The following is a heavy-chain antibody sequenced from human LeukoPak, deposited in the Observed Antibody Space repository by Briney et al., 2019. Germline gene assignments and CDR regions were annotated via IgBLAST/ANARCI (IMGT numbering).Heavy chain of an antibody. CDR1: GGSISTYY. CDR3: ARDRALMGSNAFDI. V-gene: IGHV4-59*12. CDR2: IFYSGRT. Sequence: PSETLSLTCTVSGGSISTYYWNWIRQPPGKGLEWIGYIFYSGRTSYNPSLKSRVTISVDTSKNQFSLKLSSVTAAYTAVYYCARDRALMGSNAFDIWGQGTMVTVSS. D-gene: IGHD3-10*01. J-gene: IGHJ3*02.